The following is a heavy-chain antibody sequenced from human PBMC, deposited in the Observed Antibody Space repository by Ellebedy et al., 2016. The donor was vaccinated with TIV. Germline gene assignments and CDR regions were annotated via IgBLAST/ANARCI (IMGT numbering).Heavy chain of an antibody. Sequence: SGPTLVKPTQTLTLTCTFSGFSLSTSGVGVGWIRQPPGKALKWLALVYWDDDKRYSPSLKSRLTITKDTSKNQVVLTMTNMDPVDSATYYCARRIAVGGMDVWGQGTTVTVSS. J-gene: IGHJ6*02. CDR1: GFSLSTSGVG. CDR2: VYWDDDK. CDR3: ARRIAVGGMDV. V-gene: IGHV2-5*02. D-gene: IGHD6-19*01.